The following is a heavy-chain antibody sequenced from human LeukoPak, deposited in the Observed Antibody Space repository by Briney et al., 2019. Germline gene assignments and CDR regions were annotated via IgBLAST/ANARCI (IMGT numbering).Heavy chain of an antibody. CDR3: AKRYSSGWWDDY. J-gene: IGHJ4*02. CDR1: GFTFSSCA. Sequence: GGSLRLSCAASGFTFSSCAVSWVRQAPGKGLEWVSAISGSGGSTYYADSVKGRFTISRDNSKNTLYLQMNSLRAEDTAVYYCAKRYSSGWWDDYWGQGNLVTVSS. V-gene: IGHV3-23*01. D-gene: IGHD6-19*01. CDR2: ISGSGGST.